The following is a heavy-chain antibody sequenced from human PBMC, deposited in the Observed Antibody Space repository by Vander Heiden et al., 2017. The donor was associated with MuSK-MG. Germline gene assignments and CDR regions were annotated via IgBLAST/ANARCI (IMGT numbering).Heavy chain of an antibody. CDR1: GFPFTSYA. J-gene: IGHJ3*02. V-gene: IGHV3-23*01. CDR2: ISGSGGST. D-gene: IGHD1-26*01. Sequence: EVQLLESGGGLVQPGGSLRLSCAASGFPFTSYALSWVRQAPGKGLEWVSTISGSGGSTYYADSVKGRFTISRDNSKNTLFLQMNSLRAEDTAVYSCAKDRWDSGYDAFDIWGQGTMVTVSS. CDR3: AKDRWDSGYDAFDI.